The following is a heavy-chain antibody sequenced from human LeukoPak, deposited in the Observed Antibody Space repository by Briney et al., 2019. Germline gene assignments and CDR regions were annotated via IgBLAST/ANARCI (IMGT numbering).Heavy chain of an antibody. CDR3: AKDLTVGITILRGVRRDFNWFDS. CDR1: GFTVSSNY. J-gene: IGHJ5*01. Sequence: GESLRLSRAASGFTVSSNYMSWVRQAPGKGLEWVSVIYSGGSTYYADSVKGRFTISRDNSKKGRFTISRDNSKTTLYLQMNSLRAEDTAVYYCAKDLTVGITILRGVRRDFNWFDSWGQGTLVTVSS. V-gene: IGHV3-66*01. D-gene: IGHD3-10*01. CDR2: IYSGGST.